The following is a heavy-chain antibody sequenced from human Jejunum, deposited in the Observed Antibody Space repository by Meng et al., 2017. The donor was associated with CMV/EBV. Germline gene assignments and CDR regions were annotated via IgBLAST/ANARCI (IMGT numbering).Heavy chain of an antibody. V-gene: IGHV1-2*02. CDR3: ARRFEEGLSGRRPWFDP. Sequence: TFPNCFIHWVRQAPGQGLEWMGWINPNNGGTTYARQFQGRVTMTRDTSITTAYMELSGLTSDDTAMYYCARRFEEGLSGRRPWFDPWGQGTLVTVSS. D-gene: IGHD1-20*01. J-gene: IGHJ5*02. CDR2: INPNNGGT. CDR1: TFPNCF.